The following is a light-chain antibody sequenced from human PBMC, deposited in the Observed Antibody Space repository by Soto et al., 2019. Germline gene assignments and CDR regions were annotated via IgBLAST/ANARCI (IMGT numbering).Light chain of an antibody. Sequence: QSALTQPASVSGSPGQSITISCTGTSSDVGGYNYVSWYQQHPGKAPKLMIYDVSNRPSGVSNRFSGSKSGNTASLTIYGLQAEDEADYYCCSYTSSSTLRVFGTGTKLTVL. CDR3: CSYTSSSTLRV. V-gene: IGLV2-14*01. CDR1: SSDVGGYNY. CDR2: DVS. J-gene: IGLJ1*01.